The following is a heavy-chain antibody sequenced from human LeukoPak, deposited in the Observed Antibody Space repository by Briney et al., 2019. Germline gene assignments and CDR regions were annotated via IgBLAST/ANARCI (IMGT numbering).Heavy chain of an antibody. D-gene: IGHD3-22*01. CDR3: ARDRKGNYYDSSGYYYINWFDP. V-gene: IGHV3-7*01. Sequence: PGGSLRLSCAASGFTFSSYWMSWVRQAPGKGLEWVANIKQDGSEKYYVDSVKGRFTISRDNAKNSLYLQMNSLRAEDTAVYYCARDRKGNYYDSSGYYYINWFDPWGQGTLVTVSS. J-gene: IGHJ5*02. CDR2: IKQDGSEK. CDR1: GFTFSSYW.